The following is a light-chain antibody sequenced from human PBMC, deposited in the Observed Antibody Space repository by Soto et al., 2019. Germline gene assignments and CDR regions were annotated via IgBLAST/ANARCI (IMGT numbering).Light chain of an antibody. CDR1: SSDVGGYNY. CDR2: EVS. CDR3: ISFAGSNEMV. Sequence: QSALTQPPSASGSPGQSVTISCTGTSSDVGGYNYVSWYQQHPGKAPKVMIYEVSKRPSGVPDRFSGSKSGNTASLTVSGLQAEDEADYYCISFAGSNEMVFGGGTKVTVL. J-gene: IGLJ2*01. V-gene: IGLV2-8*01.